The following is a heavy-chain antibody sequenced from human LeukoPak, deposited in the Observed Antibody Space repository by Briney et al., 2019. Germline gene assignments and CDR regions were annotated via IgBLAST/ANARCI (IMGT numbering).Heavy chain of an antibody. D-gene: IGHD3-22*01. CDR1: GFTFSSYG. J-gene: IGHJ3*02. V-gene: IGHV3-23*01. CDR3: AKDRRPTYYSDSSGYYFRDAFDI. CDR2: ISTSGSST. Sequence: SGGSLRLSCAASGFTFSSYGMHWVRQAPGKGLEWVSGISTSGSSTYYADSVKGRFTISRDNSKNTLYLQMNSLRADDTAVYYCAKDRRPTYYSDSSGYYFRDAFDIWGQGTMVTVSS.